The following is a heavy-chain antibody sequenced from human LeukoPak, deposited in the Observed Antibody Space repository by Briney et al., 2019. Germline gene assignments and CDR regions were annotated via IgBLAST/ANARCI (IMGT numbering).Heavy chain of an antibody. Sequence: SETLSLTCTVSGGSISSYYWSWIRQPPGKGLERIGYIYYSGSTNYNPSLKSRVTISVDTSKNQFSLKLSSVTAADTAVYYCATQEFYGSGSYFLEWGQGTLVTVSS. D-gene: IGHD3-10*01. CDR2: IYYSGST. CDR3: ATQEFYGSGSYFLE. J-gene: IGHJ4*02. CDR1: GGSISSYY. V-gene: IGHV4-59*08.